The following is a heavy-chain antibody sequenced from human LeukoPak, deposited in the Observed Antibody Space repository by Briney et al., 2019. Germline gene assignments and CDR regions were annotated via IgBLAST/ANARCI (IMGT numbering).Heavy chain of an antibody. J-gene: IGHJ4*02. CDR1: GFRFGDYY. Sequence: GGSLRLSCEASGFRFGDYYMSWVRQAPGKGLEWVARINSDGSEQNYVDSVKGRFTISRDNAKNSLHLQMNSLRAEDTAVYYCVRGGRWYGDNWGQGTLVTVSS. D-gene: IGHD6-13*01. CDR2: INSDGSEQ. V-gene: IGHV3-7*01. CDR3: VRGGRWYGDN.